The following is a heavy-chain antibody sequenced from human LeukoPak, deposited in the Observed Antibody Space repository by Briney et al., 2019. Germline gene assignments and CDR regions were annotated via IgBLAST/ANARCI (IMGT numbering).Heavy chain of an antibody. Sequence: PSETLSLTCSVSGGSISSYYWSWIRQPPGKGLEWIGYIYYSGSTNYNPSLKSRVTISVDTSKNQFSLKLSSVTAADTAVYYCARDYYYYMDVWGKGTTVTVSS. J-gene: IGHJ6*03. CDR2: IYYSGST. V-gene: IGHV4-59*01. CDR1: GGSISSYY. CDR3: ARDYYYYMDV.